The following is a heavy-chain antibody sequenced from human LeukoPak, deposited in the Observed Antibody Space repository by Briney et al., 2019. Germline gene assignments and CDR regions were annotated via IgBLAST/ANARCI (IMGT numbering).Heavy chain of an antibody. J-gene: IGHJ6*03. CDR1: GYTFTSYG. CDR2: ISVYNDKT. Sequence: ASVKVSCKASGYTFTSYGISWVRQAPGQGLEWMGWISVYNDKTNYAQNLQGRVTMTTDTSTRTVYMELSSLRSEDTAVYYCARGVVPAAKEYYMDVWGKGTTVTISS. CDR3: ARGVVPAAKEYYMDV. D-gene: IGHD2-2*01. V-gene: IGHV1-18*01.